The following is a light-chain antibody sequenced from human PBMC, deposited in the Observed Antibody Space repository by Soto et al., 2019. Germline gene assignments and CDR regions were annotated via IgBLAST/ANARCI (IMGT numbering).Light chain of an antibody. V-gene: IGKV1-12*01. CDR1: QAIDSW. CDR2: TGS. Sequence: QAIDSWLAWYQQKPGEAPKLLIFTGSLLHSGVPPRFSGSGSGTDFTLTISSLQPEDFATYYCQQTLSFPPTFGQGTKVDIK. CDR3: QQTLSFPPT. J-gene: IGKJ1*01.